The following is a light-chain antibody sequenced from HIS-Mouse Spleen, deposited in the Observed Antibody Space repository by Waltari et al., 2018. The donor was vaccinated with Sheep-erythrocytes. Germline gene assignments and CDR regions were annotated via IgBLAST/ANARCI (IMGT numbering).Light chain of an antibody. CDR2: EVS. J-gene: IGLJ2*01. Sequence: QSALTQPASVSGSPGQSITISCTGTSSDVGGYNYVSWYQQNPGKAPKLMIYEVSNRPAGVSHRFSGSKSGNTASLTISGLQAEDEADYYCSSYTSSSTQVFGGGTKLTVL. CDR1: SSDVGGYNY. V-gene: IGLV2-14*01. CDR3: SSYTSSSTQV.